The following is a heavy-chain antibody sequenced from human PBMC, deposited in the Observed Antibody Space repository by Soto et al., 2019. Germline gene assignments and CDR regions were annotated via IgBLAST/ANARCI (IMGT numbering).Heavy chain of an antibody. Sequence: SETLSLTCTVSGGSISSYYWSWIRQPPGKGLEWIGYIYYSGSTNYNPSLKSRVTISVDTSKNQFSLKLSSVTAADTAVYYCASLSGSYYAFDYWGQGTLVTAPQ. CDR3: ASLSGSYYAFDY. CDR2: IYYSGST. D-gene: IGHD1-26*01. J-gene: IGHJ4*02. V-gene: IGHV4-59*01. CDR1: GGSISSYY.